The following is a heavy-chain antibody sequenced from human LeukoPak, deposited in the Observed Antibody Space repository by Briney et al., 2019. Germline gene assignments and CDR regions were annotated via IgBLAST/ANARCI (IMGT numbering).Heavy chain of an antibody. Sequence: GGSLRLSCAASGFTFSSYAMHWVRQAPGKGLEWVAVISYDGSNKYYADSVKGRFTISRDNSKNTLYLQMNSLRAEDTAVYYCARDKCIVGAKTRGGAFDYWGQGTLVTVSS. CDR1: GFTFSSYA. CDR3: ARDKCIVGAKTRGGAFDY. V-gene: IGHV3-30-3*01. CDR2: ISYDGSNK. D-gene: IGHD1-26*01. J-gene: IGHJ4*02.